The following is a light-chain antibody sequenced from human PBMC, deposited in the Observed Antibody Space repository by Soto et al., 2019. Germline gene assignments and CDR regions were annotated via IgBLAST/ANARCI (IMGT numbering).Light chain of an antibody. V-gene: IGLV1-47*02. J-gene: IGLJ1*01. CDR1: SSNIGSNY. CDR3: SSCDGSRSSYV. CDR2: NNN. Sequence: QSVLTQPPSTSGTPGQGVTISCSGGSSNIGSNYVYWYQQLPGTAPKLLIYNNNQRPSGVPDRFSASKSGTSASLAIRGLRSDDEADYYSSSCDGSRSSYVFGPGTKLTVL.